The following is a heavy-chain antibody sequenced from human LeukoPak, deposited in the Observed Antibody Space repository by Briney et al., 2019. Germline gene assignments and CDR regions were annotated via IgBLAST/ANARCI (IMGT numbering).Heavy chain of an antibody. Sequence: GGSLRLPCAASGFTFSSYAMHWVRQAPGKGLEWVAVISYDGSNKYYADSVKGRFTISRDNSKNTLYLQMNSLRAEDTAVYYCAGALQTPATVTTLWGQGTLVTVSS. CDR3: AGALQTPATVTTL. D-gene: IGHD4-17*01. V-gene: IGHV3-30-3*01. CDR2: ISYDGSNK. J-gene: IGHJ4*02. CDR1: GFTFSSYA.